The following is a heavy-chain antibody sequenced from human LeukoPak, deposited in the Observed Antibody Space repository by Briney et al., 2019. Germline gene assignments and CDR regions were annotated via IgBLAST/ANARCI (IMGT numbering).Heavy chain of an antibody. V-gene: IGHV3-30*02. J-gene: IGHJ4*02. CDR1: GFTFSTYG. Sequence: PGGSLRLSCAASGFTFSTYGMHWVRQAPGKGLEWVAFIWFDGRNKHYADSVKGRFTISRDNSKNTLYLEMNSLRADDTAVYYCATDGPAGITTIRGVTGCFDDWGQGTLVTVSS. CDR2: IWFDGRNK. CDR3: ATDGPAGITTIRGVTGCFDD. D-gene: IGHD3-10*01.